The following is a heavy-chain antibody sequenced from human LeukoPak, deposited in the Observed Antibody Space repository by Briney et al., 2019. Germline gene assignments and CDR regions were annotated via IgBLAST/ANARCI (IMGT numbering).Heavy chain of an antibody. CDR1: GFTFSSNA. CDR2: IKQDGSEK. V-gene: IGHV3-7*01. J-gene: IGHJ6*02. D-gene: IGHD2-15*01. CDR3: ARDRGYCSGGSCYWGIYYYGMDV. Sequence: EMSLRLSCTASGFTFSSNAMHWVRQAPGKGLEWVANIKQDGSEKYYVDSVKGRFTISRDNAKNSLYLQMNSLRAEDTAVYYCARDRGYCSGGSCYWGIYYYGMDVWGQGTTVTVSS.